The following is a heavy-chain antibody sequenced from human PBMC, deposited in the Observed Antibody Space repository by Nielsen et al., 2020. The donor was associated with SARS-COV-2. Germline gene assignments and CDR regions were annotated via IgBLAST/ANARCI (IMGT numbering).Heavy chain of an antibody. CDR1: GFTLISYG. V-gene: IGHV3-21*05. J-gene: IGHJ6*02. D-gene: IGHD6-13*01. Sequence: GESLKISCAASGFTLISYGMNWVRQAPGKGLEWLSHMSSSGSVIYYADSVKGRFTISRDNAKNSLYLQMNSLRAEDTALYHCARDREPGIASGMDVWGQGTTVTVSS. CDR2: MSSSGSVI. CDR3: ARDREPGIASGMDV.